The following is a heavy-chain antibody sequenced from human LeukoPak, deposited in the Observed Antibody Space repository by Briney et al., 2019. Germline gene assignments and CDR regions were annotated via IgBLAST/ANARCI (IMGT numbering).Heavy chain of an antibody. Sequence: SETLSLTCTVSGGSIRSGYCSWIRQPAGKGLEWMGRIYTSGRTDYNPSLRSRVTMSLDTSKNQFSLKLTSLTAADTAVYYCATKHLYSDGFDIRGQGTMVTVSS. V-gene: IGHV4-4*07. CDR2: IYTSGRT. D-gene: IGHD2-2*02. CDR1: GGSIRSGY. CDR3: ATKHLYSDGFDI. J-gene: IGHJ3*02.